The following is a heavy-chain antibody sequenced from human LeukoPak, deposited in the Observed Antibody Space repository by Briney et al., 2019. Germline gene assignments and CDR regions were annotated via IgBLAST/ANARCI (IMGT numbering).Heavy chain of an antibody. CDR1: GVTFSSYA. V-gene: IGHV1-69*13. CDR2: IIPIFGTA. Sequence: SVKVSCKASGVTFSSYAISWVRQAPGQGLEWMGGIIPIFGTANYAQKFQGRVTITADESTSTAYMELSSLRSEDTAVYYCARTPKYSSSPVRSNWFDPWGQGTLVTVSS. J-gene: IGHJ5*02. CDR3: ARTPKYSSSPVRSNWFDP. D-gene: IGHD6-6*01.